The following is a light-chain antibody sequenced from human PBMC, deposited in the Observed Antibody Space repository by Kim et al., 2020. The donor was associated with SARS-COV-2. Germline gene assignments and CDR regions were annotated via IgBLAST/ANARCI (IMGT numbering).Light chain of an antibody. CDR1: QSLLHSDGKIS. CDR2: EVS. V-gene: IGKV2D-29*01. Sequence: LVMTQTPLSLSVTPGQPASISCKSSQSLLHSDGKISLYWYLQKPGQPPQLLIYEVSKRFSGVPERFSGSGSGTDFTLKISRVAAEDVGLYYCMQGLQRLHSRGKGTKLEI. J-gene: IGKJ2*03. CDR3: MQGLQRLHS.